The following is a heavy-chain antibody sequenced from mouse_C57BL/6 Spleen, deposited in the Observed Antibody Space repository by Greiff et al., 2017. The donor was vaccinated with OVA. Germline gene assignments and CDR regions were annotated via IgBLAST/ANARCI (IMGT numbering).Heavy chain of an antibody. CDR3: TRNSNPYYYAMDY. CDR2: IDPETGGT. CDR1: GYTFTDYE. Sequence: VQLQQSGAELVRPGASVTLSCKASGYTFTDYEMHWVKQTPVHGLEWIGAIDPETGGTAYNQKFKGKAILTADKSSSTAYMELRSLTSEDSAVYYCTRNSNPYYYAMDYWGQGTSVTVSS. J-gene: IGHJ4*01. D-gene: IGHD2-5*01. V-gene: IGHV1-15*01.